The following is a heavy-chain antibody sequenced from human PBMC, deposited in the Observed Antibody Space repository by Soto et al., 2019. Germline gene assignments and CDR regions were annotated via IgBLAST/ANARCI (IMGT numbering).Heavy chain of an antibody. CDR2: ISSSSSYI. V-gene: IGHV3-21*01. CDR1: GCTFSSYS. Sequence: PGGSLRLSCAASGCTFSSYSMNWFRQAPGKGLEWVSSISSSSSYIYYADSVKGRFTISRDNAKNSLYLQMNSLRAEDTAVYYCARDRSLYSGYDSSFDYWGQGTLVTVSS. J-gene: IGHJ4*02. CDR3: ARDRSLYSGYDSSFDY. D-gene: IGHD5-12*01.